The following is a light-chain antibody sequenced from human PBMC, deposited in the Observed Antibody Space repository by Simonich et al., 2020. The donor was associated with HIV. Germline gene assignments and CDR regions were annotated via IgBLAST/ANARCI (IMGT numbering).Light chain of an antibody. Sequence: EIQMTQSPSTLSASVGDRVTITCRASQSISIWLACYQQKPGKAPKLLIYKASSLESGVPSRFSGSGSGTDFTFTISSLQPADIATYYCQQYDELPYTFGQGTKLEIK. CDR1: QSISIW. CDR2: KAS. CDR3: QQYDELPYT. V-gene: IGKV1-5*03. J-gene: IGKJ2*01.